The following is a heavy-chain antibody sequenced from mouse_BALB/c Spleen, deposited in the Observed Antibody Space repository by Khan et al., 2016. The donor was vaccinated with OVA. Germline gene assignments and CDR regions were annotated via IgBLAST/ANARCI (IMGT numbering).Heavy chain of an antibody. J-gene: IGHJ3*01. CDR1: GFTFSTYG. CDR3: TRLAYYYDSEGFAY. V-gene: IGHV5-6*01. D-gene: IGHD1-1*01. CDR2: VSTGGSYT. Sequence: EVALVESGGDLVKPGGSLKLSCAASGFTFSTYGMSWVRQAPDKRLEWVATVSTGGSYTYYPDSVKGRFTISRDNAKNTLYLQMRGLRSEDTAMFYCTRLAYYYDSEGFAYWGQGTLVTVSA.